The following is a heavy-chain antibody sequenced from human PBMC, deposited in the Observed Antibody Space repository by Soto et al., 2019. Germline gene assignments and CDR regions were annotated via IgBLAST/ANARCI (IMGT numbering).Heavy chain of an antibody. CDR1: GFTFSGYG. CDR3: ARGMGPRAFDI. CDR2: IWYDGSNK. D-gene: IGHD2-8*01. V-gene: IGHV3-33*01. J-gene: IGHJ3*02. Sequence: GGSLRLSCAASGFTFSGYGMHWVRQAPGKGLEWVAVIWYDGSNKYYADSVKGRFTISRDNSKNTLYLQMNSLRAEDTAVYYCARGMGPRAFDIWGQGTMVTVSS.